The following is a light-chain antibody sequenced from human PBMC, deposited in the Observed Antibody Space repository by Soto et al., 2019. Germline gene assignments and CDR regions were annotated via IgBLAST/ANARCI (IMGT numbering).Light chain of an antibody. J-gene: IGLJ1*01. CDR2: TNN. Sequence: QSVLTQPPSASGTPGQRVTFSCSGSSSNIGSNTVNWYQHHPGTAPKLLIYTNNQRPSGVPDRFSGSKSGTSASLAISGLQSEDEADYHCAAWDDSLNGPVFGTGTKLTVL. CDR1: SSNIGSNT. CDR3: AAWDDSLNGPV. V-gene: IGLV1-44*01.